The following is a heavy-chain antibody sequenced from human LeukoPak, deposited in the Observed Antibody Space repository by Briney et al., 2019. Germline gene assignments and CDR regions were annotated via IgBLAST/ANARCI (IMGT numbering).Heavy chain of an antibody. CDR1: GFTVSSNY. Sequence: GGSLGLSCAASGFTVSSNYMSWVRQAPGKGLEWVSVIYSGGSTYYADSVKGRFTISRDNSKNTLYLQMNSLRAEDTAVYYCARGRMIVSDAFDIWGQGTMVTVSS. CDR3: ARGRMIVSDAFDI. D-gene: IGHD3-22*01. J-gene: IGHJ3*02. V-gene: IGHV3-66*02. CDR2: IYSGGST.